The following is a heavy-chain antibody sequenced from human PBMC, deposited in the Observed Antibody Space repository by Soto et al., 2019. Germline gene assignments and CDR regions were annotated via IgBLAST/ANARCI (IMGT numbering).Heavy chain of an antibody. J-gene: IGHJ4*02. Sequence: QVKLVESRGGVVQPGRSLRLSCAASGFTLSSHGMHWVRQAPGKGLEWVAVLSHDGSNKFYAVSVEGRFTISRDDSKNTLYLQMNSLRAEDTAMYYCAKENTFADYWGQGTLVTVSP. CDR1: GFTLSSHG. V-gene: IGHV3-30*18. D-gene: IGHD2-2*02. CDR2: LSHDGSNK. CDR3: AKENTFADY.